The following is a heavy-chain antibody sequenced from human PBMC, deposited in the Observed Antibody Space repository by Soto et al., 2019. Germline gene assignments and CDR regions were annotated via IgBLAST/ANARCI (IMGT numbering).Heavy chain of an antibody. V-gene: IGHV4-38-2*01. J-gene: IGHJ4*02. CDR2: MYHSGST. Sequence: SETLSLTCAVSGYSISSGYYWGWIRQPPGKGLEWIGSMYHSGSTDYNPSLKSRITISVDTSKNQFSLKLRSATAADTAVYYCARGRGYYDFWSGYYSIPFDYWGQGTLVT. CDR1: GYSISSGYY. D-gene: IGHD3-3*01. CDR3: ARGRGYYDFWSGYYSIPFDY.